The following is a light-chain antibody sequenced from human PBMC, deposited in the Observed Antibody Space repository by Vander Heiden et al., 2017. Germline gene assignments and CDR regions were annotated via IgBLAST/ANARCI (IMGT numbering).Light chain of an antibody. CDR1: HRIFNS. Sequence: DIQISKSPSSLSASVGDRVILSCRARHRIFNSLAWYQQKPAKVPQLLIYATSTFQPGVPSRFIGSGACTEFTLTISSLQPEDVATYYCQKYNCAPPRTFGQGTKVEIK. V-gene: IGKV1-27*01. CDR2: ATS. CDR3: QKYNCAPPRT. J-gene: IGKJ1*01.